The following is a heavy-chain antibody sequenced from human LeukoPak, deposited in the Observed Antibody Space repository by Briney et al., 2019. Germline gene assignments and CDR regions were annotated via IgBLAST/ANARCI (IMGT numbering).Heavy chain of an antibody. J-gene: IGHJ5*02. Sequence: GASVKVSCKASGGTFSSYAISWVRQAPGQGLEWMGGIIPIFGTANYARKFQGRVTITTDESTSTAYMELSSLRSEDTAVYYCARSIAVARYWFDPWGQGTLVTVSS. CDR3: ARSIAVARYWFDP. CDR2: IIPIFGTA. CDR1: GGTFSSYA. D-gene: IGHD6-19*01. V-gene: IGHV1-69*05.